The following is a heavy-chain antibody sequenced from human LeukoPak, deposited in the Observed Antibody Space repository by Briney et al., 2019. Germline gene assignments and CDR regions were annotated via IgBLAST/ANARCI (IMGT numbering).Heavy chain of an antibody. D-gene: IGHD6-13*01. J-gene: IGHJ3*02. Sequence: PPETLSLTCTVSGASISSSSYYWGWIRQPPGKGLEWIGNIYYSGSTYYNPSLKSRVTISVDTSKNQFSLKLSSVTAADTAVYYCARQDSSSWAIFDIWGQGTMVTVSS. V-gene: IGHV4-39*01. CDR1: GASISSSSYY. CDR3: ARQDSSSWAIFDI. CDR2: IYYSGST.